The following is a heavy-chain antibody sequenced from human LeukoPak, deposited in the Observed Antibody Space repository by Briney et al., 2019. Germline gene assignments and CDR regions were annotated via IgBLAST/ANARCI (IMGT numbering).Heavy chain of an antibody. J-gene: IGHJ4*02. CDR1: GFTFSTSS. V-gene: IGHV3-23*01. D-gene: IGHD4-11*01. CDR3: AKVVPSDNYPLEF. Sequence: GGSLRPSCAASGFTFSTSSMSCVRQSPGKGLGWVSGVSASGDATLYAGSVKGRVTISRDNSNNILSLQMNSLRADDTAVYYCAKVVPSDNYPLEFWGPGTLVTVSS. CDR2: VSASGDAT.